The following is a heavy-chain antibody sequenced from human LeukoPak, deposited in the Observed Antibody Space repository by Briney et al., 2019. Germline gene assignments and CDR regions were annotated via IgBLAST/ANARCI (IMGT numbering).Heavy chain of an antibody. CDR2: ITPYNGNT. Sequence: GASVKVSCKASGYTFTNFGISWVRQAPGQGLEWMGWITPYNGNTNYAQKLQGRVTMTTDTSTSTAYMELRSLRSDDTAVYYCARSVSSYSSSWYGYYYYYMDVWGKGTTVTVSS. J-gene: IGHJ6*03. CDR1: GYTFTNFG. CDR3: ARSVSSYSSSWYGYYYYYMDV. V-gene: IGHV1-18*01. D-gene: IGHD6-13*01.